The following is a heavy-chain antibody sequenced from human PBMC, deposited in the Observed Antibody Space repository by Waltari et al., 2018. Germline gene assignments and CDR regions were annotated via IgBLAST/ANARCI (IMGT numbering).Heavy chain of an antibody. CDR3: ARDQYSGSYFDF. CDR1: GYTFTSSY. J-gene: IGHJ4*02. Sequence: QVQLVQSGAEIKKPGASVKVSCKASGYTFTSSYIHWVRQAPGQGIEWMGIINPSSCSASYVQKLQGRVSMTRDTSTSTVYMELSGLRSEDTAIYYCARDQYSGSYFDFWGQGTLVTVSS. D-gene: IGHD1-26*01. CDR2: INPSSCSA. V-gene: IGHV1-46*04.